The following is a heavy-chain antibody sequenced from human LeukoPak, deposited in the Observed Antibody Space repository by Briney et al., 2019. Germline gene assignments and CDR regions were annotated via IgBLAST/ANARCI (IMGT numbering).Heavy chain of an antibody. D-gene: IGHD5-18*01. CDR3: AKESPGYSYGWYYYYGMDV. CDR2: ISYDGSNK. CDR1: GFTFSSYG. V-gene: IGHV3-30*18. Sequence: GGSLRLSCAASGFTFSSYGMHWVRQAPGKGLEWVAVISYDGSNKYYADSVKGRFTISSDNSKNTLYLQMNSLRAEDTAVYYCAKESPGYSYGWYYYYGMDVWGQGTTVTVSS. J-gene: IGHJ6*02.